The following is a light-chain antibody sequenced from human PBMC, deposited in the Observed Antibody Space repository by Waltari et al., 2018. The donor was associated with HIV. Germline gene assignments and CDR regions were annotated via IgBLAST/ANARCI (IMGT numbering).Light chain of an antibody. CDR3: HQYNKWPRGT. J-gene: IGKJ4*01. Sequence: VMTQSPATLSVSPGGRATLSCRASQSVGSYLACYQQKPGQAPRLLIYGASTRATAIPTRFSGSGSGTEFTLTISSLQSEDFAVYYCHQYNKWPRGTFGGGTKVEV. CDR1: QSVGSY. CDR2: GAS. V-gene: IGKV3-15*01.